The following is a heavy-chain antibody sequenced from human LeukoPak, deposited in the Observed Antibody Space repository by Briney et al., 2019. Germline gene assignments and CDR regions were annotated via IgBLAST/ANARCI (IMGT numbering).Heavy chain of an antibody. D-gene: IGHD6-13*01. CDR2: IYHSGST. J-gene: IGHJ5*02. Sequence: PSGTLYLTCAVSGGSISSSNWWSWVRQPPGKGLEWIGEIYHSGSTNYNPSLKSRVTISVDKSKNQFSLKLSSVTAADTAVYYCARGGYSSSWYSDGWFDPWGQGTLVTVSS. V-gene: IGHV4-4*02. CDR3: ARGGYSSSWYSDGWFDP. CDR1: GGSISSSNW.